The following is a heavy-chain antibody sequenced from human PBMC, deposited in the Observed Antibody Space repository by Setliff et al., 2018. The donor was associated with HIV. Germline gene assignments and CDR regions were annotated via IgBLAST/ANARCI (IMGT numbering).Heavy chain of an antibody. CDR1: GFTFSSYE. CDR2: ISSSGSNR. D-gene: IGHD2-2*01. V-gene: IGHV3-48*03. CDR3: AKADCSSTSCYVGMSVGGDYYYMDV. J-gene: IGHJ6*03. Sequence: GGSLRLSCAASGFTFSSYEMNWVRQAPGKGLEWVSYISSSGSNRYYADSVKGRFTISRDNAKNSLYLQMNSLRAEDMALYYCAKADCSSTSCYVGMSVGGDYYYMDVWGKGTTVTVSS.